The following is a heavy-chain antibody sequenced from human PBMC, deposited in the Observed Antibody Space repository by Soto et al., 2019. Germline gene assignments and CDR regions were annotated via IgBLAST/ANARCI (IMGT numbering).Heavy chain of an antibody. J-gene: IGHJ4*02. Sequence: ITLKESGPTLVKVTQTVTLTCTFSGFSLSSTGVGVGWIRQPPGKALEGLALINWNDDKRYNPSLKSRLTITKDTSKNQVVLTMTNMDPVDTAAYYCARSGDNSGFFYYDYWGQGTLVTVSS. CDR2: INWNDDK. CDR1: GFSLSSTGVG. CDR3: ARSGDNSGFFYYDY. V-gene: IGHV2-5*01. D-gene: IGHD3-22*01.